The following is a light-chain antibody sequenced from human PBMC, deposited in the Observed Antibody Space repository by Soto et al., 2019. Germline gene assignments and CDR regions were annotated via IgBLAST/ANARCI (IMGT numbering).Light chain of an antibody. J-gene: IGLJ1*01. CDR1: SSDVGGYNY. CDR3: SSYTSSSTPYV. CDR2: DVS. V-gene: IGLV2-14*01. Sequence: QPASVSGSPGQSITISCTGTSSDVGGYNYVSWYQQHPGKAPKLMIYDVSNRPSGVSNRFSGSKSGNTASLTISGLQAEDEADYYCSSYTSSSTPYVFGTGTKVTVL.